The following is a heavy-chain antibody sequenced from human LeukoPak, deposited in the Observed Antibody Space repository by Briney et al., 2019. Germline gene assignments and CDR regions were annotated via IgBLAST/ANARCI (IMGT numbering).Heavy chain of an antibody. D-gene: IGHD2-2*01. J-gene: IGHJ4*02. Sequence: SVKVSCKASGYAFINYYIHWVRQAPGQGLEWMGGIIPIFGTANYAQKFQGRVTITADESTSTAYMELSSLRSEDTAVYYCASQQGTYCSSTSCYATYYFDYWGQGTLVTVSS. CDR3: ASQQGTYCSSTSCYATYYFDY. CDR1: GYAFINYY. CDR2: IIPIFGTA. V-gene: IGHV1-69*13.